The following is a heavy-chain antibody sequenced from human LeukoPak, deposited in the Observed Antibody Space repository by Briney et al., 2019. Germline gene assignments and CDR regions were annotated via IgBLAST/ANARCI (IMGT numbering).Heavy chain of an antibody. J-gene: IGHJ5*02. CDR3: ARDRTYCSSTSCYAGWFDX. D-gene: IGHD2-2*01. V-gene: IGHV3-30-3*01. CDR1: GFTFSSYA. CDR2: ISYDGSNK. Sequence: GRSLRLSCAASGFTFSSYAMHWVRQAPGKGLEWVAVISYDGSNKYYADSVKGRFTISRDNSKNTLYLQMNSLRAEDTAVYYCARDRTYCSSTSCYAGWFDXWGXGTLVTVSS.